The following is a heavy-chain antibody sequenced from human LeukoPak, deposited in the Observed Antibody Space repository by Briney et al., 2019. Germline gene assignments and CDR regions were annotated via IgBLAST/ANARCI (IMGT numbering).Heavy chain of an antibody. D-gene: IGHD3-22*01. J-gene: IGHJ4*02. CDR1: SAYVRSSSYY. Sequence: SETLSLTCTVSSAYVRSSSYYWCWIRQPPGKGLEWIGSIFYNGRTHYNPSLKSRVTMSVDTSENQFSLTVSSVTAADTAIYYCARMMFYDGSAAEDWGQGTLVTVSS. V-gene: IGHV4-39*01. CDR3: ARMMFYDGSAAED. CDR2: IFYNGRT.